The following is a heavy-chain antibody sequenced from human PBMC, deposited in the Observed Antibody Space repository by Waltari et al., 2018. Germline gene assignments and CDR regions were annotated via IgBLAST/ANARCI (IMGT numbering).Heavy chain of an antibody. Sequence: QVQLVQSGAEVKKPGSSVKVSCKASGGTFSSYVISWVRQPPGQGLEWMGRIVPILGIANYAQKFQGRVTITADKSTSTAYMELSSLGSEDTAVYYCASGGAIDAFDIWGQGTMVTVSS. CDR1: GGTFSSYV. V-gene: IGHV1-69*04. J-gene: IGHJ3*02. CDR3: ASGGAIDAFDI. CDR2: IVPILGIA.